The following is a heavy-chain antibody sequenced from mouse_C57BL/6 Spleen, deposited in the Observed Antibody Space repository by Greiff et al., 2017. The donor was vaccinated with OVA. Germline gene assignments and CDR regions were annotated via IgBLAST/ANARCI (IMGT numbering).Heavy chain of an antibody. D-gene: IGHD1-1*01. V-gene: IGHV1-39*01. CDR2: INPNYGTT. CDR1: GYSFTDYN. J-gene: IGHJ4*01. Sequence: VQLKQSGPELVKPGASVKISCKASGYSFTDYNMNWVKQSNGKSLEWIGVINPNYGTTSYNQKFKGKATLTVDQSSSTAYMQLNSLTSEDSAFYYCARWGYYGSSYDAMDYWGQGTSVTVSS. CDR3: ARWGYYGSSYDAMDY.